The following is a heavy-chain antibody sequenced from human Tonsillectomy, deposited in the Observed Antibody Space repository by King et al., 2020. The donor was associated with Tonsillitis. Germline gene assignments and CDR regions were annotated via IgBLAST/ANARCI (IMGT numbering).Heavy chain of an antibody. V-gene: IGHV1-69*09. J-gene: IGHJ4*02. D-gene: IGHD2-21*02. Sequence: VQLVQSGAEVKKPGSSVKVSCKASGGTFSSYAISWVRQAPGQGLEWMGRIIPMLTIANYAQKXQXRVTITADNSTSTAXMELSSLTSEDTAVYYCAIGXXPYCXGXCYSYFDYWGQGXLXTVSS. CDR1: GGTFSSYA. CDR2: IIPMLTIA. CDR3: AIGXXPYCXGXCYSYFDY.